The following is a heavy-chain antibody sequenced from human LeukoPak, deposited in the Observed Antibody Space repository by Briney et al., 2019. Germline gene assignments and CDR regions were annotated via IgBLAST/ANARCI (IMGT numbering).Heavy chain of an antibody. CDR3: ARGPRGSYFFDY. D-gene: IGHD3-16*01. CDR1: GFTFSNYA. Sequence: GGSLRLSCAVSGFTFSNYAMHWVRQAPGKGLEWVAVVTFDGSNKYYVDSVQGRFTISRDNSKNTLYLQMNSLRAEDTAVYCCARGPRGSYFFDYWGQGTLVTVSS. V-gene: IGHV3-30-3*01. CDR2: VTFDGSNK. J-gene: IGHJ4*02.